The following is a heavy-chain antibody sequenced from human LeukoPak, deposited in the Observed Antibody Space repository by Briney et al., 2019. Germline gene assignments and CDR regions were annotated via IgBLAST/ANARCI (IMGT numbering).Heavy chain of an antibody. CDR1: GDSTSSTSYY. CDR3: ARHLWSYAAGRDCFDP. Sequence: SETPSLTCTVSGDSTSSTSYYWGWIRQPPGKGLEWIGSIYSSGSSYYNPSLKSRVTISLDTSKNQFSLKLSSVTAADTAVYYCARHLWSYAAGRDCFDPWGQGSLVTVSS. V-gene: IGHV4-39*01. CDR2: IYSSGSS. D-gene: IGHD1-26*01. J-gene: IGHJ5*02.